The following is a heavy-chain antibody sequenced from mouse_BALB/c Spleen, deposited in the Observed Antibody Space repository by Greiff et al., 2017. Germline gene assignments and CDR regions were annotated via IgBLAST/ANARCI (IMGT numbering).Heavy chain of an antibody. Sequence: LQQPGSELVRPGASVKLSCKASGYTFTSYWMHWVKQRPGQGLEWIGNIYPGSGSTNYDEKFKSKATLTVDTTSSTAYMQLSSLTSEDSAVYCGTTRSSYDAMDYWGQGTSVTGSA. D-gene: IGHD1-1*01. V-gene: IGHV1S22*01. CDR3: TTRSSYDAMDY. J-gene: IGHJ4*01. CDR2: IYPGSGST. CDR1: GYTFTSYW.